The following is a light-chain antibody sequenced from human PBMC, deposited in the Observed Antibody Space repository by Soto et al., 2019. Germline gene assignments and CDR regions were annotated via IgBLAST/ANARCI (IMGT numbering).Light chain of an antibody. J-gene: IGLJ2*01. CDR1: SSDIGDYDY. Sequence: QSVLTQPASVSGSPGQSITISCTGTSSDIGDYDYVSWYQHLPGKAPKLLIFDVTHRPSGVSDRFSGYKSGNTASLTISGVRPEDEADYYCCSYTDIALDVVFGGGTKVTVL. CDR2: DVT. V-gene: IGLV2-14*01. CDR3: CSYTDIALDVV.